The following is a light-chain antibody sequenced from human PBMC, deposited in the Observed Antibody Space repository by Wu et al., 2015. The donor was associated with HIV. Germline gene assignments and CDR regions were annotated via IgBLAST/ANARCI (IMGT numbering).Light chain of an antibody. Sequence: DIQMTQSPSSLSASVGDRVTITCRASQNINNYLNWYQQKPGKAPNLLIYAASTLQSGVPSRFSGSGSGTHFTLTISSLQPEDVATYYCQQSYSSPRYTFGQGTKLQIE. CDR2: AAS. V-gene: IGKV1-39*01. CDR1: QNINNY. CDR3: QQSYSSPRYT. J-gene: IGKJ2*01.